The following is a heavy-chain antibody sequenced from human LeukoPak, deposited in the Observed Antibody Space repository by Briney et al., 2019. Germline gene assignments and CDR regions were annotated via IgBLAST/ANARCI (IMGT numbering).Heavy chain of an antibody. J-gene: IGHJ4*02. D-gene: IGHD3-9*01. Sequence: SETLSLTCTVSGGSISSYYWSWIRQPPGKGLERIGYIYYSGSTNYYPSLKRRVTISVDTSKNQFSLKLISVTAADTAVYYCARSKDILTGYCFDYWGQGTLVTVSS. CDR3: ARSKDILTGYCFDY. CDR1: GGSISSYY. V-gene: IGHV4-59*01. CDR2: IYYSGST.